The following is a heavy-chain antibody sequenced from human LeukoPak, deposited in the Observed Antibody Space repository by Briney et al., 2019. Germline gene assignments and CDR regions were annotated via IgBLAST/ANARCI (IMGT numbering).Heavy chain of an antibody. J-gene: IGHJ4*02. CDR1: GFTFSSYA. Sequence: SGGSLRLSCAASGFTFSSYAMSWVRQAPGKGLEWVSAISGSGGSTYYADSVKGRFTIYRDNSKTTLSLQMNSLRDADTAVYYCAKETTYYYGSEFDYWGQGTLVTVSS. D-gene: IGHD3-10*01. CDR3: AKETTYYYGSEFDY. CDR2: ISGSGGST. V-gene: IGHV3-23*01.